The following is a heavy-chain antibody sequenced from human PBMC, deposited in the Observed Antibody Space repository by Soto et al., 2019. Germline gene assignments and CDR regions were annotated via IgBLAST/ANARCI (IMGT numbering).Heavy chain of an antibody. J-gene: IGHJ6*03. V-gene: IGHV4-59*01. Sequence: PSETLSLTCAVYVGSFSGCYWSWIRQPPGKGLEWIGYIYYSGSTNYNPSLKSRVTISVDTSKNQFSLKLSSVTAADTAVYYCARAREQQLVRRSFLKYYYYYVDVWGKGTTVTVSS. CDR1: VGSFSGCY. CDR3: ARAREQQLVRRSFLKYYYYYVDV. CDR2: IYYSGST. D-gene: IGHD6-13*01.